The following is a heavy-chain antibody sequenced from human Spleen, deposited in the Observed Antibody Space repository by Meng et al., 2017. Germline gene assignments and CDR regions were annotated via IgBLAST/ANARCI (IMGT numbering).Heavy chain of an antibody. J-gene: IGHJ4*02. Sequence: QVQLQESGAGLLKPSETLSLTCVVSGGSFSDYYWSWIRQPPGKGLEWIGEINHSGSTNYNPSLESRATISVDTSQNNLSLKLSSVTAADSAVYYCARGPTTMAHDFDYWGQGTLVTVFS. CDR3: ARGPTTMAHDFDY. CDR1: GGSFSDYY. CDR2: INHSGST. D-gene: IGHD4-11*01. V-gene: IGHV4-34*01.